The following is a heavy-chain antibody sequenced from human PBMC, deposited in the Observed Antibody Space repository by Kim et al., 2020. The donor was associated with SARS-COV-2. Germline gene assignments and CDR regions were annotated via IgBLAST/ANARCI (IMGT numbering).Heavy chain of an antibody. CDR1: GFTFNTYG. CDR2: ISYDGSNK. J-gene: IGHJ4*02. Sequence: GGSLRLSCAASGFTFNTYGMHWVRQAPGKGLEWVAVISYDGSNKYYADSAKGRFTISRDNSKNTLYLQMNSLRIEDTAVYYCAKSFSGGYFGYDYWGQGTLVTVSS. V-gene: IGHV3-30*18. D-gene: IGHD1-26*01. CDR3: AKSFSGGYFGYDY.